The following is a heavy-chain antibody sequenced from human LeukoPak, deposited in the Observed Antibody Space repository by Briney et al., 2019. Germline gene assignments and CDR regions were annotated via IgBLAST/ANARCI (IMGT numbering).Heavy chain of an antibody. CDR1: GGSISSSSYY. V-gene: IGHV4-61*05. D-gene: IGHD4-17*01. CDR3: ARGRLRSSPFDI. Sequence: SETLSLTCTVSGGSISSSSYYWGWIRQPPGKGLEWIGYIYYSGSTNCNPSLKSRVTISVGTSKNQFSLKLSSVTAADTAVYYCARGRLRSSPFDIWGQGTMVTVSS. J-gene: IGHJ3*02. CDR2: IYYSGST.